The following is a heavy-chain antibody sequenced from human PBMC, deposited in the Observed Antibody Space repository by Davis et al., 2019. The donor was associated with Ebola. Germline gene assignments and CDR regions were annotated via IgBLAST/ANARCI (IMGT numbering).Heavy chain of an antibody. Sequence: PGGSLRLSCAASGFTFSSYWMSWVRQAPGKGLEWVANIKQDGSEKYYVDSVKGRFTISRDNAKNSLYLQMNSLRAEDTAVYYCARVFGFWSGYYTFDPWGQGTLVTVSS. CDR2: IKQDGSEK. D-gene: IGHD3-3*01. CDR1: GFTFSSYW. CDR3: ARVFGFWSGYYTFDP. V-gene: IGHV3-7*04. J-gene: IGHJ5*02.